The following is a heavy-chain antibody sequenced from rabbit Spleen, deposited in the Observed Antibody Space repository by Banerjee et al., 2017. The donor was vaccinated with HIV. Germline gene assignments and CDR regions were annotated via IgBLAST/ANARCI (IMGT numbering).Heavy chain of an antibody. D-gene: IGHD1-1*01. J-gene: IGHJ6*01. CDR1: GFDFSSYG. V-gene: IGHV1S47*01. Sequence: EESGGDLVKPGASLTLTCKASGFDFSSYGVSWVRQAPGKGLEWIGYIDPIFGSAYYASWVNGRFSISRENTQNTVDLKMTSLTAADTATYFCAKDLPEIIGWNFGFWGQGTLVTVS. CDR2: IDPIFGSA. CDR3: AKDLPEIIGWNFGF.